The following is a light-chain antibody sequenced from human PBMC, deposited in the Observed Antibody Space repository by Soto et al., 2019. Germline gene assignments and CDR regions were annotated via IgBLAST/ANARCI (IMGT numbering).Light chain of an antibody. CDR1: SSDIGAYNS. CDR3: NSRGGSRPYYV. CDR2: EVS. V-gene: IGLV2-14*01. Sequence: QSALTQPASVSGSPGQSSTISCTGTSSDIGAYNSVSWYQQYPGRAPKLMIYEVSNRPSGVSARFSASKSGNTASLTISGLQAEDEADYYCNSRGGSRPYYVFGTGTKLTVL. J-gene: IGLJ1*01.